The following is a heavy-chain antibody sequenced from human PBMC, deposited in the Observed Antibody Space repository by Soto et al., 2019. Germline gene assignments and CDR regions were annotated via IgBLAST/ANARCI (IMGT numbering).Heavy chain of an antibody. CDR1: GFTFSSYW. D-gene: IGHD5-18*01. J-gene: IGHJ6*02. CDR3: ARDLDTAMMVGYYGMDV. CDR2: IKQDGSEK. V-gene: IGHV3-7*01. Sequence: PGGSLRLSCAASGFTFSSYWMSWVRQAPGKGLEWVANIKQDGSEKYYVDSVKGRFTISRDNAKNSLYLQMNSLRAEDAAVYYCARDLDTAMMVGYYGMDVWGQGTTVTVSS.